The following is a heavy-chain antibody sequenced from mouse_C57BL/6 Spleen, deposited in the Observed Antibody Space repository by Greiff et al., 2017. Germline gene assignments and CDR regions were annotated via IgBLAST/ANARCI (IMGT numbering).Heavy chain of an antibody. V-gene: IGHV1-18*01. Sequence: DVQLQESGPELVKPGASVKIPCKASGYTFTDYNMDWVKQSHGKSLEWIGDINPNNGGTIYNQKFKGKATLTVDKSSSTAYMELRSLTSEDTAVYYCARSDYGSSYLYFDYWGQGTTLTVSS. CDR2: INPNNGGT. J-gene: IGHJ2*01. CDR1: GYTFTDYN. D-gene: IGHD1-1*01. CDR3: ARSDYGSSYLYFDY.